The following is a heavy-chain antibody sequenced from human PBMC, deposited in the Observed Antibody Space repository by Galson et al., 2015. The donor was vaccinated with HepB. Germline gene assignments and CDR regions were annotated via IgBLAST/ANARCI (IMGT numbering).Heavy chain of an antibody. CDR3: ARTVIGAGYSYGYETNYYFDY. CDR1: GGSISSSSYY. J-gene: IGHJ4*02. CDR2: IYYSGST. D-gene: IGHD5-18*01. Sequence: SETLSLTCTVSGGSISSSSYYWGWIRQPPGKGLEWIGSIYYSGSTYYNPSLKSRVTISVDTSKNQFSLKLSSVTAADTAVYYCARTVIGAGYSYGYETNYYFDYWGQGTLVTVSS. V-gene: IGHV4-39*01.